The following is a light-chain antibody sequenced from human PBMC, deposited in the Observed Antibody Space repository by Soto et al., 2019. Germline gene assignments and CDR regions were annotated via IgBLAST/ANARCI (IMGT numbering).Light chain of an antibody. J-gene: IGKJ1*01. CDR2: AAS. CDR1: QSVRSSY. CDR3: QQYGSSPRT. V-gene: IGKV3-20*01. Sequence: IVLTQSPDTLSLSPGESATLSCRASQSVRSSYLAWYQQTPGQTPRLLIYAASSRATGIPDRFSGSGSGTDFSLTISRLEAEDFAVYYCQQYGSSPRTFGQGT.